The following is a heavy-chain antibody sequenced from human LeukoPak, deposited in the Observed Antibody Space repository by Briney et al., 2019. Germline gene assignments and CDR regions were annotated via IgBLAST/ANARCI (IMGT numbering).Heavy chain of an antibody. J-gene: IGHJ3*02. CDR3: VRAKGGPGSTWALDI. CDR1: GFTFNNYW. CDR2: LNSDGSSS. V-gene: IGHV3-74*01. Sequence: PGGSLRLSCGASGFTFNNYWMHRVRQAPGKGLVWVSRLNSDGSSSAFADSMKGRFTVSRDNVKNTLYLQMNSLRAEDTAVYFCVRAKGGPGSTWALDIWGQGTMVTVSS. D-gene: IGHD6-13*01.